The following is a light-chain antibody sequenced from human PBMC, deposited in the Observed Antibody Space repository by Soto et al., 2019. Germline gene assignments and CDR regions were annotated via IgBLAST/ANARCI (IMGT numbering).Light chain of an antibody. CDR3: QQYGSSSST. J-gene: IGKJ1*01. CDR2: GTS. Sequence: EGVLTQSPGTLSLSPGERATLSCRASQSVSSSYLAWYQQKPGQAPRLLIYGTSSRATGIPDRFSGSGSGTDFTLTISRLEPEDFAVYYCQQYGSSSSTFGHGTKVDIK. CDR1: QSVSSSY. V-gene: IGKV3-20*01.